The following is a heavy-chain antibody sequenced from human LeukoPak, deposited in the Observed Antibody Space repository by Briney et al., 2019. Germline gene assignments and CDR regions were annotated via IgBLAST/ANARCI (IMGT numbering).Heavy chain of an antibody. CDR2: IYYSGST. CDR3: ARVTYDSSGYFDPHAFDI. V-gene: IGHV4-39*07. D-gene: IGHD3-22*01. J-gene: IGHJ3*02. Sequence: RSSETLSLTCTVSGGSISSSSYYWGWIRQPPGKGLEWIGSIYYSGSTNYNPSLRSRVTISVDTSKNQFSLKLSSVTAADTAVYYCARVTYDSSGYFDPHAFDIWGQGTMVTVSS. CDR1: GGSISSSSYY.